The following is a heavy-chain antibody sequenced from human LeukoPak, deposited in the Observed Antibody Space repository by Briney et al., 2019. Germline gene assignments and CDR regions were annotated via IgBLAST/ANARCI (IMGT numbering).Heavy chain of an antibody. CDR2: IKQDGSEK. CDR1: GFTFSSYW. J-gene: IGHJ4*02. CDR3: ASDYVWGSYRFEY. D-gene: IGHD3-16*02. Sequence: GGSLRLSCAASGFTFSSYWMSWVRQAPGKGLEWVANIKQDGSEKFYVDSVKGRFTISRDNPKNSLYLQMNSLRAEDTAVYYCASDYVWGSYRFEYWGQGTLVTVSS. V-gene: IGHV3-7*01.